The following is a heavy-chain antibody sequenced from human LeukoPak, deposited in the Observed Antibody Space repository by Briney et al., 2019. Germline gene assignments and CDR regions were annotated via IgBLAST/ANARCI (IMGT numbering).Heavy chain of an antibody. CDR3: AKGPPMDFWSGYYPTQDAFDI. D-gene: IGHD3-3*01. CDR2: IRYDGSNK. CDR1: GFTFSSYG. Sequence: GGSLRLSCAASGFTFSSYGMNWVRQAPGKGLEWVAFIRYDGSNKYYADSVKGRFTISRDNSKNTLYLQMNSLRAEDTAVYYCAKGPPMDFWSGYYPTQDAFDIRGQGTMVTVSS. V-gene: IGHV3-30*02. J-gene: IGHJ3*02.